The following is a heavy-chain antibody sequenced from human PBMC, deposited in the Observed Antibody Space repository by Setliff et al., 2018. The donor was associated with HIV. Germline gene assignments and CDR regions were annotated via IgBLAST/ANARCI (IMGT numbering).Heavy chain of an antibody. CDR2: IFYSGSA. CDR1: GGAFNTSSSY. Sequence: LSLTCTVSGGAFNTSSSYWGWIRQPPGKGLEYIGGIFYSGSAYYNPSLKSRVTISVDTSKNQLSLKLSSVTAADTAVYYCARLKLSGAIDYWGQGTLVTVSS. CDR3: ARLKLSGAIDY. J-gene: IGHJ4*02. V-gene: IGHV4-39*01.